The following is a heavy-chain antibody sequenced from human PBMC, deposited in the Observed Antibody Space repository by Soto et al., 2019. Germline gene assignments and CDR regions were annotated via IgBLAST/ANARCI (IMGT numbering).Heavy chain of an antibody. D-gene: IGHD6-13*01. CDR1: GYSFTSYW. V-gene: IGHV5-51*01. CDR2: IYPGDSEI. J-gene: IGHJ4*02. CDR3: ARSPRSSPYFDY. Sequence: GESLKISCKASGYSFTSYWIGWVRQMPGKGLEWMGIIYPGDSEIRYSPSFQGQVTLSADKSTSTAYLQWSSLEASDSAPYFCARSPRSSPYFDYWGQGALVTVSS.